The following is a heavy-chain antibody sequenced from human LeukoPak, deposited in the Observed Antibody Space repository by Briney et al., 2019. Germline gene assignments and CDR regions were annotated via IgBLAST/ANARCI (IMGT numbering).Heavy chain of an antibody. V-gene: IGHV4-59*01. J-gene: IGHJ4*02. Sequence: PSETLSLTCTVSGGSISSYYWSWIRQPPGKGLEWIGYIYYSGCTNYNPSLKSRVTISVDTSKNQFSLKLSSVTAADTAVYYCARAKCSSTSCEGYFDYWGQGTLVTVSS. CDR2: IYYSGCT. CDR1: GGSISSYY. CDR3: ARAKCSSTSCEGYFDY. D-gene: IGHD2-2*01.